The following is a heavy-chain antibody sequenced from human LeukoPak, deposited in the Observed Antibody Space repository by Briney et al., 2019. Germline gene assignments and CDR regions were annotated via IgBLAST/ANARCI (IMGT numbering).Heavy chain of an antibody. CDR2: ISYYGSNK. J-gene: IGHJ4*02. D-gene: IGHD3-3*01. Sequence: PGGSLRHPCAASGFTFNTYAMHWVRPAPGKGLEGLAVISYYGSNKHYPPSVKGRFTITRDNSKNTLYLQMNSLRAEDRAVYYCVRDFRFLEDYWGQGTLVTVSS. V-gene: IGHV3-30*04. CDR1: GFTFNTYA. CDR3: VRDFRFLEDY.